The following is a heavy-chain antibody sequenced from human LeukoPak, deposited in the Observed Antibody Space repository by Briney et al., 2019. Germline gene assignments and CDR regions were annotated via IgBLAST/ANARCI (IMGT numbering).Heavy chain of an antibody. J-gene: IGHJ4*02. CDR2: ISAYNGNT. CDR1: GGTFSSYA. CDR3: ARDRSSSRIDY. Sequence: ASVKVSCKASGGTFSSYAISWVRQAPGQGLEWMGWISAYNGNTNYAQKLQGRVTMTTDTSTSTAYMELRSLRSDDTAVYYCARDRSSSRIDYWGQGTLVTVSS. D-gene: IGHD6-13*01. V-gene: IGHV1-18*01.